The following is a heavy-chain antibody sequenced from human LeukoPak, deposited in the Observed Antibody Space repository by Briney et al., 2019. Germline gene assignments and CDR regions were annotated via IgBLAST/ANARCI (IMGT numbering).Heavy chain of an antibody. V-gene: IGHV3-15*01. CDR3: TTERRELPDY. CDR2: IKSKTDGGTT. J-gene: IGHJ4*02. Sequence: PSETLSLTCTVSGGSITSFYWSWIRQPPGKGLEWVGRIKSKTDGGTTDYAAPVKGRFTISRDDSKNTLYLQMNSLKTEDTAVYYCTTERRELPDYWGQGTLVTVSS. CDR1: GGSITSFY. D-gene: IGHD1-26*01.